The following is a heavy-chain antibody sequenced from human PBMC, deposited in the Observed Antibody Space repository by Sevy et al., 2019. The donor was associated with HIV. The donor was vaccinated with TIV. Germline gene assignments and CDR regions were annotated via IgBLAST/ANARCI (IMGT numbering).Heavy chain of an antibody. Sequence: GGCLRLSCAASGFTFSTYSMNWVRQAPGKGLEWVSYIRGSSGTIYYADSVKGRFTISRDNAKNSLYLQMNSLRAEDTAVYYCARDPHSLDYWGQGTLVTVSS. CDR2: IRGSSGTI. CDR3: ARDPHSLDY. J-gene: IGHJ4*02. D-gene: IGHD2-15*01. CDR1: GFTFSTYS. V-gene: IGHV3-48*01.